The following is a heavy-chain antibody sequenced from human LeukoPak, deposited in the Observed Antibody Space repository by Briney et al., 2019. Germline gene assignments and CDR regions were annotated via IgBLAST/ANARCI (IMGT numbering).Heavy chain of an antibody. V-gene: IGHV3-30*03. J-gene: IGHJ6*02. D-gene: IGHD6-13*01. CDR1: GFTFSSYG. Sequence: GGSLRLSCAASGFTFSSYGMHWVRQAPGKGLEWVAVISYDGSNKYYADSVKGRFTISRDNSKNTLYPQMNSLRAEDTAVYYCARDRGSSWYNYYXYGMDVWGQGXTVTVSS. CDR2: ISYDGSNK. CDR3: ARDRGSSWYNYYXYGMDV.